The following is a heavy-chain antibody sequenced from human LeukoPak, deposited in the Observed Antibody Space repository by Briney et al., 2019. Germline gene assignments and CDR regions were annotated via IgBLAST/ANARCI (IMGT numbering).Heavy chain of an antibody. CDR2: ISSSGSSI. J-gene: IGHJ3*02. CDR3: ARARDGYNSGAFDI. CDR1: GFSFSDYY. Sequence: GGSLRLSCAASGFSFSDYYMTWIRQAPGKGLEWISYISSSGSSIYYADSVKGRFTISRDNAKNSLYLQMNSLRAEDTAVDYCARARDGYNSGAFDIWGQGTMVTVSS. V-gene: IGHV3-11*04. D-gene: IGHD5-24*01.